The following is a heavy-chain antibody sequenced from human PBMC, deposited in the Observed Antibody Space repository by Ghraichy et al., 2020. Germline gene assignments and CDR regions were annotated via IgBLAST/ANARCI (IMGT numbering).Heavy chain of an antibody. D-gene: IGHD3-10*01. J-gene: IGHJ5*02. CDR3: ARQGYYGSGSLWWFDP. CDR2: IYYSGST. CDR1: GGSISSSSYY. V-gene: IGHV4-39*01. Sequence: SETLSLTCTVSGGSISSSSYYWGWIRQPPGKGLEWIGSIYYSGSTYYNPSLKSRVTIYVDTSKNQFSLKLSSVTAADTAVYYCARQGYYGSGSLWWFDPWGQGTLVTVSS.